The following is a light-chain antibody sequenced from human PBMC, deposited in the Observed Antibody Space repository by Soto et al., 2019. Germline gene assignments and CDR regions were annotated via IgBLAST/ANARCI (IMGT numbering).Light chain of an antibody. J-gene: IGLJ2*01. V-gene: IGLV1-44*01. CDR3: AAWDDSLNGPV. CDR2: NNN. CDR1: SSNIGSNP. Sequence: QLVLTQPPSASGTPGQRVTISCSGSSSNIGSNPVNWYQQLPRTAPKLLMSNNNQRPSGVPDRFSGSKSGTSASLAISGLQSEDEADYYCAAWDDSLNGPVFGGGTKLTVL.